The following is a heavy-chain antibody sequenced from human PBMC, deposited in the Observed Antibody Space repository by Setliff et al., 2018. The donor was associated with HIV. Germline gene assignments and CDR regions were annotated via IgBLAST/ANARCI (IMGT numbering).Heavy chain of an antibody. CDR3: ASRSYGSSDYYYYMDV. D-gene: IGHD5-18*01. CDR2: ISAYNGNT. Sequence: ASVKVSCKASGYTFTSYGISWVRQAPGQGLEWMGWISAYNGNTNYAQKLQGRVTMTTDTSTSTAYMELRSLRSDDTAVYYCASRSYGSSDYYYYMDVGGKGTTVTVSS. V-gene: IGHV1-18*01. CDR1: GYTFTSYG. J-gene: IGHJ6*03.